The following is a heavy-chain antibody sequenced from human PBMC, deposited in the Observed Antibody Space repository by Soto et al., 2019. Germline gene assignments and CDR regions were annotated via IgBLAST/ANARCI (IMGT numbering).Heavy chain of an antibody. J-gene: IGHJ4*02. CDR1: GGSISSGGYS. Sequence: SETLSLTCAVSGGSISSGGYSWSWIRQPPGKGLEWIGEINHSGSTNYNPSLKSRVTISVDTSKNQFSLKLSSVTAADTAVYYCARRERVVVVAAPLDYWGQGTLVTVSS. V-gene: IGHV4-30-2*01. D-gene: IGHD2-15*01. CDR3: ARRERVVVVAAPLDY. CDR2: INHSGST.